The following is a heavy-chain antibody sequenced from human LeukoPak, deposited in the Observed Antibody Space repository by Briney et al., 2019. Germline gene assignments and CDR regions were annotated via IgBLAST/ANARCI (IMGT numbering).Heavy chain of an antibody. CDR2: IIPIFGTA. V-gene: IGHV1-69*13. CDR3: ARDGSGSYEYYYYGMDV. J-gene: IGHJ6*02. D-gene: IGHD3-10*01. Sequence: GASVKVSCKASGGTFSSYAISWVRQAPGQGLEWMGGIIPIFGTANYAQKFQGRVTITADESTSTAYMELSSLRSKDTAVYYCARDGSGSYEYYYYGMDVWGQGTTVTVSS. CDR1: GGTFSSYA.